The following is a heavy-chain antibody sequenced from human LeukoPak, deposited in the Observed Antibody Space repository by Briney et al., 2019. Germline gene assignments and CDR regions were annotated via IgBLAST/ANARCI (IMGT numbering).Heavy chain of an antibody. Sequence: GGSLRLSCAASGFTFSSYSMNWVRQAPGEGLEWVSSISSSSSYIYYADSVKGRFTISRDNAKNSLYLQMNSLRAEDTAVYYCAREISIAAPYYFDYWGQGTLVTVSS. CDR1: GFTFSSYS. J-gene: IGHJ4*02. V-gene: IGHV3-21*01. CDR2: ISSSSSYI. D-gene: IGHD6-6*01. CDR3: AREISIAAPYYFDY.